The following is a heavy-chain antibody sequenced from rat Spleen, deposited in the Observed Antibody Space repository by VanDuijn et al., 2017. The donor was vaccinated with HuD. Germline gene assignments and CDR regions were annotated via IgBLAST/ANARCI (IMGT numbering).Heavy chain of an antibody. J-gene: IGHJ2*01. Sequence: QVQLKESGPGLVQPSQTLSLTCTVSGFSLTGNNIYWVRQPPGKGLEWMGTMRYDGDTSYNSALKSRLSISRDTSKNQVFLKKVSLQSDHTAIYYCTRSLYSSPLFDHWGQGVMVTVSS. CDR2: MRYDGDT. CDR3: TRSLYSSPLFDH. V-gene: IGHV2-63*01. D-gene: IGHD1-2*01. CDR1: GFSLTGNN.